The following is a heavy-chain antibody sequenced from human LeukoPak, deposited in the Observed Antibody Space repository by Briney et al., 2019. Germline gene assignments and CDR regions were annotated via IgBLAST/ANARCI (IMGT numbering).Heavy chain of an antibody. V-gene: IGHV4-34*01. D-gene: IGHD3-10*01. CDR1: SGTFSGYQ. CDR3: ARGRVPGSGTYY. CDR2: INHSGDT. Sequence: SETLSLTCAVYSGTFSGYQWSWIRQPPGKGLEWIGDINHSGDTNYSPSLRSRVTISVDTSKNQFSLKLNSVTAADTAVYYCARGRVPGSGTYYWGQGSLVAVSS. J-gene: IGHJ4*02.